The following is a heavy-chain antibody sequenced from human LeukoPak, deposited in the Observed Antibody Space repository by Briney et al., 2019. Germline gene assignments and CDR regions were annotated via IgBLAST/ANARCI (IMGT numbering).Heavy chain of an antibody. V-gene: IGHV4-4*02. CDR2: MYHTGTT. D-gene: IGHD2-15*01. J-gene: IGHJ4*02. Sequence: SETLSLTCAVSGASISSNNWWNWVRQSPGKGLEWIGEMYHTGTTNYNASLRSQVTVSVDKSKNQFSLKLTSVTAADTAVYYCARRYCSGGTCYPFDYWGQGTQVTVSS. CDR3: ARRYCSGGTCYPFDY. CDR1: GASISSNNW.